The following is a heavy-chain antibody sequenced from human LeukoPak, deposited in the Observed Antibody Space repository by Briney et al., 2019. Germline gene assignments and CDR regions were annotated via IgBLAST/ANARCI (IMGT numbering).Heavy chain of an antibody. D-gene: IGHD1-26*01. CDR3: ARVGAWDLQRVFEY. CDR1: EFRYGDYW. CDR2: IKQDGAEK. V-gene: IGHV3-7*01. Sequence: GGSLRLSCAASEFRYGDYWMTWARHIPGKGLEWVANIKQDGAEKHYAESVEGRFIISRDNAKNSLYLEMDSLKVEDTAVYYCARVGAWDLQRVFEYWGQGTLVTVSS. J-gene: IGHJ4*02.